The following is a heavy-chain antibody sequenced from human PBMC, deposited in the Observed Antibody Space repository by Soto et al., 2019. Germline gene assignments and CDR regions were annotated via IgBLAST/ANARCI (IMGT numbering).Heavy chain of an antibody. CDR1: GYTFTSYD. V-gene: IGHV1-8*01. Sequence: ASVKVSCNASGYTFTSYDINWVRQATGQGLEWMGWMNPNSGNTGYAQKFQGRVTMTRNTSISTAYMELSSLRSEDTAVYYCARKRGGTYYYYYMDVWGKGTTVTVSS. CDR3: ARKRGGTYYYYYMDV. CDR2: MNPNSGNT. J-gene: IGHJ6*03. D-gene: IGHD3-16*01.